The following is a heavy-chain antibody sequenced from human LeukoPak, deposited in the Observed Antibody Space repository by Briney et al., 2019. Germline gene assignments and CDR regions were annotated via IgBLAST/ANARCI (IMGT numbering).Heavy chain of an antibody. D-gene: IGHD3-22*01. V-gene: IGHV5-51*01. CDR3: ERLSSGYSFDY. CDR2: VYPGDSDT. Sequence: GESLRISCKGSGYSFTSYWISWVRQMPGKGLEWMGIVYPGDSDTRYSPSFQGQVTISADKSISTAYPQWSSLKASDTAIYYCERLSSGYSFDYWGQGTLVTVSS. CDR1: GYSFTSYW. J-gene: IGHJ4*02.